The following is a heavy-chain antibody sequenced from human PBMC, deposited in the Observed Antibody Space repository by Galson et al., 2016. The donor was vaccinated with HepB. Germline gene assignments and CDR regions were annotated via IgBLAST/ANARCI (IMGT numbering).Heavy chain of an antibody. CDR3: VISIRGISVGPFDY. D-gene: IGHD3-10*01. J-gene: IGHJ4*02. CDR2: ISSSSDPI. Sequence: SLRLSCAGSGFTFGHYNFHWVRQAPGKGLQWISFISSSSDPIHYRDSVKGRFTISRDNVQKSLSLQMNSLRAEDTAVYYCVISIRGISVGPFDYWGQGTPGVVAS. CDR1: GFTFGHYN. V-gene: IGHV3-48*01.